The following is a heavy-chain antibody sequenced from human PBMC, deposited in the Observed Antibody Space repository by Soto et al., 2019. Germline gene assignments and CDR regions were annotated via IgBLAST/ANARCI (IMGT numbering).Heavy chain of an antibody. Sequence: QITLKESGPTLVKPTQTLTLTCTFSGFSLSTSRVGVSWIRQPPGKALEWLALIYWNDDKRYSPSLKSRLTINKHTAKHQVVLSMNNVDPVDTATCYCAHSYSRNESDYYYGMDVWGPGTTGPGSS. V-gene: IGHV2-5*01. CDR2: IYWNDDK. CDR3: AHSYSRNESDYYYGMDV. D-gene: IGHD1-1*01. J-gene: IGHJ6*01. CDR1: GFSLSTSRVG.